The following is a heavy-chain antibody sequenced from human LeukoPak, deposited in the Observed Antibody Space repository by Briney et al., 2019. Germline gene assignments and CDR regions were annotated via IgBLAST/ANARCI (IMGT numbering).Heavy chain of an antibody. V-gene: IGHV1-2*04. D-gene: IGHD3-22*01. CDR3: ARGRGYYDSSGLDAFDI. J-gene: IGHJ3*02. CDR1: GYTFTGYY. Sequence: GASVKVSCKASGYTFTGYYMHWVRQAPGQGLEWMGWINPNSGGTNYAQKFQGWVTMTRDTSISTAYMELSRLRSDDTAVYYCARGRGYYDSSGLDAFDIWGQGTMVTVSS. CDR2: INPNSGGT.